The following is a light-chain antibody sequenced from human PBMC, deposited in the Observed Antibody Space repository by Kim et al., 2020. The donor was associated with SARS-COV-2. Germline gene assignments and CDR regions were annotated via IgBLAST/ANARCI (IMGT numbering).Light chain of an antibody. CDR2: QDN. CDR1: KLGDKY. V-gene: IGLV3-1*01. J-gene: IGLJ2*01. CDR3: QAWDSSVV. Sequence: VAMSPGKTASITCTGDKLGDKYAGWYQQWPGQSPMLVIYQDNKRPSGIPVRFSGSNSGNTATLTISGTQVMDEGDYYCQAWDSSVVFGGGTQLTVL.